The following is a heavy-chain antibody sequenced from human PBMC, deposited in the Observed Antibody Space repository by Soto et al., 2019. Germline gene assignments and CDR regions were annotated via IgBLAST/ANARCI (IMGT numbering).Heavy chain of an antibody. D-gene: IGHD3-22*01. V-gene: IGHV3-23*01. Sequence: GGSLRLSCAASGFTFSSYAMSWVRQAPGKGLEWVSAISGSGGSTYCADSVKGRFTISRDNSKNTLDLQMNSLRAEDTAVYYCAKDLITMIVVVIRGFDYWGQGTLVTVSS. CDR1: GFTFSSYA. CDR3: AKDLITMIVVVIRGFDY. J-gene: IGHJ4*02. CDR2: ISGSGGST.